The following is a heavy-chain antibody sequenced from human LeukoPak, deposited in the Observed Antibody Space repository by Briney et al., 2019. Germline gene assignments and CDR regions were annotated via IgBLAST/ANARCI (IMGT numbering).Heavy chain of an antibody. V-gene: IGHV3-23*01. CDR3: AKDRYYYDSSGYYPDAFDI. D-gene: IGHD3-22*01. CDR2: ISGSGGST. CDR1: GFTFSSYA. Sequence: PGGSLRLSCAASGFTFSSYAMSWVRQAPGKGLEWVSAISGSGGSTYYADSVKGQFTISRDNSKNTLYLQMNSLRAEDTAVYYCAKDRYYYDSSGYYPDAFDIWGQGTMVTVSS. J-gene: IGHJ3*02.